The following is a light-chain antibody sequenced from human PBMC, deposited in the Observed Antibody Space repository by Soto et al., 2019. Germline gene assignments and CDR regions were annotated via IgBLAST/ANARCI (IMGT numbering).Light chain of an antibody. Sequence: ESVMTQSPAPLSVSPGERSTLSCRASQSVSSNLAWYQQKPGQAPRLLIYGASSRATGIPARFSGSGSGTEFTLTIGSLQSDDFAVYYCQQYKNWPRTFGQDTKV. V-gene: IGKV3-15*01. CDR2: GAS. CDR3: QQYKNWPRT. CDR1: QSVSSN. J-gene: IGKJ2*01.